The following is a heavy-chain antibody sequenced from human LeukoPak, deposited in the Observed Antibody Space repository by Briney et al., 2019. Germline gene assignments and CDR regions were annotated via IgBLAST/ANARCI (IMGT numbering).Heavy chain of an antibody. CDR2: ISGSGGGT. J-gene: IGHJ4*02. CDR3: AKDLGRYRNNFFDY. Sequence: GGSLRLSCAASGFTFSSLAMSWVRQAPDKGLEWVSTISGSGGGTYYADSVKGRLTISRDDSKTTLYLQMNTLRADDTAVYYCAKDLGRYRNNFFDYWGQGNLVTVSS. D-gene: IGHD1-26*01. V-gene: IGHV3-23*01. CDR1: GFTFSSLA.